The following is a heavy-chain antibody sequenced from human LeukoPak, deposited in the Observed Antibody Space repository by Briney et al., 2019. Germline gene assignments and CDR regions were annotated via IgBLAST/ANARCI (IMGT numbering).Heavy chain of an antibody. D-gene: IGHD3-3*01. CDR1: GFAFSTAW. V-gene: IGHV3-15*01. CDR3: AKSVVYYDFWSLPNDY. CDR2: IKTKSDGGTT. J-gene: IGHJ4*02. Sequence: GGSLRLSCAASGFAFSTAWMSWVRQVPGKGLEWVGQIKTKSDGGTTDYAAPVKGRFTISRDNSKNTLFLQMNSLRAEDTAVYYCAKSVVYYDFWSLPNDYWGQGTLVTVSS.